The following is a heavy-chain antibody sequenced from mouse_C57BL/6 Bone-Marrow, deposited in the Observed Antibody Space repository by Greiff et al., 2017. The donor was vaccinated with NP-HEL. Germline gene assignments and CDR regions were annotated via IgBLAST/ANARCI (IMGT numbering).Heavy chain of an antibody. Sequence: QVHVKQSGAELARPGASVKLSCKASGYTFTSYGISWVKQRTGQGLEWIGEIYPRSGNTYYNEKFKGKATLTADKSSSTAYMELRSLTSEDSAVYFCASPRDWYFDVWGTGTTVTVSS. D-gene: IGHD3-1*01. V-gene: IGHV1-81*01. CDR1: GYTFTSYG. CDR3: ASPRDWYFDV. CDR2: IYPRSGNT. J-gene: IGHJ1*03.